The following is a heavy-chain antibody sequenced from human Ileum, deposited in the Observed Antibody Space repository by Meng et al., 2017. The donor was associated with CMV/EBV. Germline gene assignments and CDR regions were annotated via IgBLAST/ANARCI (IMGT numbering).Heavy chain of an antibody. CDR1: GFSLSTFG. J-gene: IGHJ4*02. D-gene: IGHD3-3*01. CDR2: IYDGKDE. V-gene: IGHV3-30*02. CDR3: ARASPQRRFLSY. Sequence: VERVDFGGGLVQPGGSLRLSCVVSGFSLSTFGMHWLRQAPGKGPEWVAFIYDGKDESYADPVKGRFTISTDNSKNTMYLQMNTLGPEDTAVYYCARASPQRRFLSYWGQGTLVTVSS.